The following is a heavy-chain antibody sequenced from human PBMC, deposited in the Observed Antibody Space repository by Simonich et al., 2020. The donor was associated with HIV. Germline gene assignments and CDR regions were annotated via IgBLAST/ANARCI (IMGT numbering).Heavy chain of an antibody. V-gene: IGHV3-74*02. D-gene: IGHD1-26*01. J-gene: IGHJ6*02. CDR2: INSDGSST. Sequence: EVQLVESGGGLVQPGGYLRLSCAASGFTFSSYWMTWVRQAPVKGLGWGSRINSDGSSTSYADSVKGRFTISRDNAKNTLYLQMNSLRAEDTAVYYCARWGGATTVYYYGMDVWGQGTTVTVSS. CDR3: ARWGGATTVYYYGMDV. CDR1: GFTFSSYW.